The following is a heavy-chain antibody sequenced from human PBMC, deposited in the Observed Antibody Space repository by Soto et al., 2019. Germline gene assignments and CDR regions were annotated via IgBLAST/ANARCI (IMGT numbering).Heavy chain of an antibody. CDR1: GFTFSSYW. D-gene: IGHD6-13*01. CDR2: ISSNGGST. V-gene: IGHV3-64D*08. CDR3: VNTLDSAAGPTIDY. J-gene: IGHJ4*02. Sequence: PGGSLRLSCAASGFTFSSYWMSWVRQAPGKGLEYVSAISSNGGSTYYADSVKGRFTISRDNSKNTLYLQMSSLRAEDTAVYYCVNTLDSAAGPTIDYWGQGTLVTVSS.